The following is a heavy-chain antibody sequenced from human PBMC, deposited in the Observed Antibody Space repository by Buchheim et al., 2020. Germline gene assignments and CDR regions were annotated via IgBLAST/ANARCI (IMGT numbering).Heavy chain of an antibody. V-gene: IGHV3-33*01. Sequence: QVQLVESGGGVVQPGRSLRLSCAASGFTFSSYGMHWVRQAPGKGLEWVAVIWYDGSNKYYADSVKGRFTISRDNSKNTLYLQMNSLRAEDTAGYYCARGGLGYYGMDVWGQGTT. CDR1: GFTFSSYG. CDR2: IWYDGSNK. D-gene: IGHD5-12*01. J-gene: IGHJ6*02. CDR3: ARGGLGYYGMDV.